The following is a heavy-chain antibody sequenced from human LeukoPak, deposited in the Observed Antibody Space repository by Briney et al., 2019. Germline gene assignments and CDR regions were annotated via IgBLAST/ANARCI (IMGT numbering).Heavy chain of an antibody. CDR1: GYTFTSYS. CDR3: ARELISGDWTWDI. Sequence: ASVKVSCKASGYTFTSYSLNWVRQAPGQGLEWMGIINPSGGTTTYAQKFQGRVTMTRDTSTSTVYMDLSSLRSEDTAVYYCARELISGDWTWDIWGRGTMVTVSS. J-gene: IGHJ3*02. D-gene: IGHD2-21*02. CDR2: INPSGGTT. V-gene: IGHV1-46*01.